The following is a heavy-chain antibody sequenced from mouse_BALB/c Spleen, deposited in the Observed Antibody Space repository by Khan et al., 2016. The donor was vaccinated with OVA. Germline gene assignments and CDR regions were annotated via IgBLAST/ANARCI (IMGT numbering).Heavy chain of an antibody. J-gene: IGHJ4*01. CDR3: ARVGFSGTMDY. CDR1: GYTFTKNG. V-gene: IGHV9-3-1*01. CDR2: INTYSGEP. Sequence: QIRLVQSGPELKKPGEPVKISCKASGYTFTKNGMNWAKQAPGKGLKWMGWINTYSGEPTYADDFKGRFAFSLETSASTAYLQINNLKNEDTATYFCARVGFSGTMDYWGQGTSVTVSS.